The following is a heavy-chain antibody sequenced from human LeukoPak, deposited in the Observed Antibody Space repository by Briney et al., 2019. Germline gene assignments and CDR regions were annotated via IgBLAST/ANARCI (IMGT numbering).Heavy chain of an antibody. V-gene: IGHV3-23*01. D-gene: IGHD3-22*01. CDR3: AKEGAGRYYYDSSGYYTFFDY. Sequence: GGSLRLSCAASGFTFSSYAMSWVRQPPGKGLEWVSAISGSGGSTYYADSVKGRFTISRDNSKNTLYLQMNSLRAEDTAVYYCAKEGAGRYYYDSSGYYTFFDYWGQGTLVTVSS. J-gene: IGHJ4*02. CDR2: ISGSGGST. CDR1: GFTFSSYA.